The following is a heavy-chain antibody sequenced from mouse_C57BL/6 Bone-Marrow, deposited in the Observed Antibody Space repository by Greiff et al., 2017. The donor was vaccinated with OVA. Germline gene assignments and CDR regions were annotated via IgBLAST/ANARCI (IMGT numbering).Heavy chain of an antibody. Sequence: VQLQQSGPELARPGASVKLSCKASGYTFTSYGISWVKQRPGQGLEWIGEIYPRSGNTYYNEKFKGKATLPADKSSSTAYMELRSVKSEDSAVYFCARSWVPLDDWGQGTTRTVSS. CDR2: IYPRSGNT. CDR1: GYTFTSYG. CDR3: ARSWVPLDD. J-gene: IGHJ2*01. V-gene: IGHV1-81*01.